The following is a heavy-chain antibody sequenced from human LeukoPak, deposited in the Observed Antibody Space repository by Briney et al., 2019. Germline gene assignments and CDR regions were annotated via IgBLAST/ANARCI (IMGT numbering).Heavy chain of an antibody. D-gene: IGHD5-24*01. CDR3: AGGDGYNLNGYFDY. J-gene: IGHJ4*02. V-gene: IGHV4-34*01. CDR2: INHSGST. CDR1: GGSFSGYY. Sequence: PSETLSLTCAVYGGSFSGYYWSWIRQPPGKGLEWIGEINHSGSTNYNPSLKSRVTISVDTSKNQFSLKLSSVTAAGTAVYYCAGGDGYNLNGYFDYWGQGTLVTVSS.